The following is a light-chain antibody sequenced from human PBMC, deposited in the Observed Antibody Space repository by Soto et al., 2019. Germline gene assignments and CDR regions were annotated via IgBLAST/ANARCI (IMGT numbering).Light chain of an antibody. V-gene: IGKV3-15*01. CDR3: QQYNNWPLT. CDR1: QSVSSN. J-gene: IGKJ4*02. Sequence: EIVMTQSPATLSVSRGERATLSCRASQSVSSNLAWYQQKPGQAPRLLIYGASTRATGIPARFSVSGSGTEFTLIISSLQSEDFAVYYCQQYNNWPLTFGGGTKVEIK. CDR2: GAS.